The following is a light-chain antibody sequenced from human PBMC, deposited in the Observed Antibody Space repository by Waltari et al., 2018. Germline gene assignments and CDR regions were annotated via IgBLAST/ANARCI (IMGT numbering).Light chain of an antibody. CDR2: GAS. Sequence: ITLTQSPATLSLSPVELATLSCRASQRISWSLAWYQQRPGQAPRLLISGASSRATGIPDRFSGSGSGTDFTLTINSLEPEDSAVYFCQSYKGSPFTFGPGTKLEIK. CDR1: QRISWS. CDR3: QSYKGSPFT. V-gene: IGKV3-11*01. J-gene: IGKJ3*01.